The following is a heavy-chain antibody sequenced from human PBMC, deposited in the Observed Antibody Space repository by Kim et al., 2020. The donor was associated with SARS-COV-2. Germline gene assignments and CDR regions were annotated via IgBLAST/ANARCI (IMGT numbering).Heavy chain of an antibody. V-gene: IGHV1-8*01. J-gene: IGHJ6*03. CDR3: ARLLRYFDWLLNRYYYYYYYMDV. D-gene: IGHD3-9*01. CDR1: GYTFTSYD. CDR2: MNPNSGNT. Sequence: ASVKVSCKASGYTFTSYDINWVRQATGQGLEWMGWMNPNSGNTGYAQKFQGRVTMTRNTSISTAYMELSSLRSEDTAVYYCARLLRYFDWLLNRYYYYYYYMDVWGKGTTVTVSS.